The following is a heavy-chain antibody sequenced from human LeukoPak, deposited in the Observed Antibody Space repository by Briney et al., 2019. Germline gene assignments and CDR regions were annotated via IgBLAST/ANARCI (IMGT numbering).Heavy chain of an antibody. CDR3: ARAPSGSYYGDY. Sequence: SVKVSCKASGGTFSSYAISWVRQAPGQGLEWMGRIIPILGIANYAQKFQGRVTITADISTSTAYMELSSLRSEDTAVYYCARAPSGSYYGDYWGQGTLVTVSS. D-gene: IGHD1-26*01. CDR1: GGTFSSYA. CDR2: IIPILGIA. V-gene: IGHV1-69*04. J-gene: IGHJ4*02.